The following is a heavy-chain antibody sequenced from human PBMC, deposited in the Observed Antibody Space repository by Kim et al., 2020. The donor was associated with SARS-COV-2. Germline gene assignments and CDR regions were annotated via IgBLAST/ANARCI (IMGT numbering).Heavy chain of an antibody. CDR3: ARVYHSSSWYGVDY. J-gene: IGHJ4*02. CDR1: GFTFSSYE. D-gene: IGHD6-13*01. CDR2: ISSSGSTT. Sequence: GGSLRLSCAGSGFTFSSYEMNWVRQAPGKGLEWVSYISSSGSTTYYADSVRGRFTISRDSAKNSLYLQMNSLRAEDTAVYYCARVYHSSSWYGVDYWGQGTLVTVSS. V-gene: IGHV3-48*03.